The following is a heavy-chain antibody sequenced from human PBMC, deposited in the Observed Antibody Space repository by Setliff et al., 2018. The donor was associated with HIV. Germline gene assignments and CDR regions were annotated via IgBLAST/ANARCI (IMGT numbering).Heavy chain of an antibody. Sequence: ASVKVSCKASGYTFTSYYMQWVRQAPGQGLEWMGIINPSGGSTSYAQKFQGRVTMTRDTSTSTVYMELSSLRSEDTAVYYCARDGARIVGAVPPTASDYWGQGTLVTVSS. CDR3: ARDGARIVGAVPPTASDY. V-gene: IGHV1-46*01. CDR1: GYTFTSYY. CDR2: INPSGGST. D-gene: IGHD1-26*01. J-gene: IGHJ4*02.